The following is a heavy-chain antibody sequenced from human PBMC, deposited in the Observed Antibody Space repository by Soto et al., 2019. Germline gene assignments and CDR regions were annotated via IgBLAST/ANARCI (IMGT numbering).Heavy chain of an antibody. CDR1: GYTFTAYH. D-gene: IGHD3-10*02. V-gene: IGHV1-2*02. Sequence: QVRLVQSGAEVKEPGDSVRVSCEASGYTFTAYHIHWVQQAPGQGLEWMGWINPKFGDTGYAQDFQGRVSMTSDIFISTVYMELSRLTSDDTAIYYCARNMDYYYGRGSGNGHGVWGQGTTVTVFS. J-gene: IGHJ6*02. CDR3: ARNMDYYYGRGSGNGHGV. CDR2: INPKFGDT.